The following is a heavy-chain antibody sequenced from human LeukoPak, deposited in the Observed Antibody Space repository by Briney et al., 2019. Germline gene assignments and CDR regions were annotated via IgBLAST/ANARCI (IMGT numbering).Heavy chain of an antibody. CDR2: MNPNSGNT. Sequence: ASVKVSCKASGYTFTSYDINWVRQATGQGLEWMGWMNPNSGNTGYAQKFQGRVTMTRNTSISTAYMELSSLRSEDTAVYYCARGYCSGGSCYSDFDYRGQGTLVTVSS. CDR3: ARGYCSGGSCYSDFDY. J-gene: IGHJ4*02. D-gene: IGHD2-15*01. V-gene: IGHV1-8*01. CDR1: GYTFTSYD.